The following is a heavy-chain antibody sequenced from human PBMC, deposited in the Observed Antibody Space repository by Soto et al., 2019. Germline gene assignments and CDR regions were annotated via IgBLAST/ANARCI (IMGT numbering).Heavy chain of an antibody. Sequence: PXETLSLTCAVYGWSFSGYPMNWVRQAPGKGLEWVSAIRGFSPYTFYADSVKGRFTISRDNAKNSLYLQMNSLRAEDTAVYYCARDRGYDAHDYYYNAMDVWGQGTTVTVSS. CDR3: ARDRGYDAHDYYYNAMDV. V-gene: IGHV3-21*01. J-gene: IGHJ6*02. D-gene: IGHD2-15*01. CDR2: IRGFSPYT. CDR1: GWSFSGYP.